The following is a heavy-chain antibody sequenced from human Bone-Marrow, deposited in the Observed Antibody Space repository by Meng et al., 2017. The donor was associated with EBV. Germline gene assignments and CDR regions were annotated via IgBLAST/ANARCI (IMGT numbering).Heavy chain of an antibody. J-gene: IGHJ4*02. V-gene: IGHV1-69*01. CDR1: GGTFSSYA. Sequence: QGQRVQSGAGVKKPGSSWKVSCKASGGTFSSYAISWVRQAPGQGLEWRGGIIPIFGTANYAQKFQGRVTITADESTSTAYMELSSLRSEDTAVYYCARDAPCGGDCYSYYWGQGTLVTVSS. CDR2: IIPIFGTA. CDR3: ARDAPCGGDCYSYY. D-gene: IGHD2-21*02.